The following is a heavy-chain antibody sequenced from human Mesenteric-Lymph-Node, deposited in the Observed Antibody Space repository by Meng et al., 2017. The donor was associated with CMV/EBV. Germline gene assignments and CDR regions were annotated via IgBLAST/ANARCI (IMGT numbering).Heavy chain of an antibody. CDR1: GGICSGYY. CDR2: INHSGST. V-gene: IGHV4-34*01. D-gene: IGHD4-23*01. CDR3: ARHQRWLKSEGGFNY. J-gene: IGHJ4*02. Sequence: QFQPWAADLLHASETPSLTSVVSGGICSGYYWSWVRQPPGKGLEWIGEINHSGSTNYNPSLKSRVTISVDTAKNQFSLKLSSVTAADTAVYYCARHQRWLKSEGGFNYWGQGTLVTVSS.